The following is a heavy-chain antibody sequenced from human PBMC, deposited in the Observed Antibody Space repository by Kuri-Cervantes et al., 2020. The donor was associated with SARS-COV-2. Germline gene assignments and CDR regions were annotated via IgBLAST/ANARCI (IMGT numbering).Heavy chain of an antibody. CDR2: ITGSGGST. V-gene: IGHV3-23*01. Sequence: GGSLRLSCVVSGFTFSTSAMNWVRQAPGKGLEWVSSITGSGGSTYLAASVRGRFTISRDNSKNTLYLQMNSLRAEDTAVYYCAKDGHLTIFGVRLQGYYYYGMDVWGQGTTVTVSS. CDR3: AKDGHLTIFGVRLQGYYYYGMDV. J-gene: IGHJ6*02. D-gene: IGHD3-3*01. CDR1: GFTFSTSA.